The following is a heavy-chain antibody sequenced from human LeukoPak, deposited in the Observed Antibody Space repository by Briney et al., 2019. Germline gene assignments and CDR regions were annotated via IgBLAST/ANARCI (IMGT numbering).Heavy chain of an antibody. J-gene: IGHJ5*02. CDR3: AKDTIAAAGIGISA. Sequence: GGTLSLSFAASGFTFSSYGMSWVRQAPGKGLEWVSAISGSGGSTYYADSVKGRFTISRDNSKNTLYLQMNSLRAEDTAVYYCAKDTIAAAGIGISAWGQGTLVTVSS. CDR1: GFTFSSYG. CDR2: ISGSGGST. V-gene: IGHV3-23*01. D-gene: IGHD6-13*01.